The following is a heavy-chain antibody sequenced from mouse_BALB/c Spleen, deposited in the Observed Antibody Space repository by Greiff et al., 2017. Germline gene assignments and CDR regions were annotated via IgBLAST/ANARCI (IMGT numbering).Heavy chain of an antibody. J-gene: IGHJ4*01. D-gene: IGHD1-2*01. CDR3: ARLRLGYYAMDY. CDR1: GFAFSSYD. CDR2: ISSGGGST. Sequence: EVQLVESGGGLVKPGGSLKLSCAASGFAFSSYDMSWVRQTPEKRLEWVAYISSGGGSTYYPDTVKGRFTISRDNAKNTLYLQMSSLKSEDTAMYYCARLRLGYYAMDYWGQGTSVTVSS. V-gene: IGHV5-12-1*01.